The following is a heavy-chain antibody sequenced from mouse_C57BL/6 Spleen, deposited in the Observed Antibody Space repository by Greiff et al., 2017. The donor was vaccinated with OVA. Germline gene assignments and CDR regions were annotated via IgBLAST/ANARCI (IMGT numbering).Heavy chain of an antibody. CDR3: ARNGAMDY. V-gene: IGHV1-26*01. CDR2: INPNNGGT. CDR1: GYTFTDYY. J-gene: IGHJ4*01. Sequence: VQLQQSGPELVKPRASVKISCKASGYTFTDYYMNWVKQSHGKSLEWIGDINPNNGGTSYNQKFKGKATLTVDKSSSTAYMELRSLTSEDSAVYYCARNGAMDYWGQGTSVTVSS.